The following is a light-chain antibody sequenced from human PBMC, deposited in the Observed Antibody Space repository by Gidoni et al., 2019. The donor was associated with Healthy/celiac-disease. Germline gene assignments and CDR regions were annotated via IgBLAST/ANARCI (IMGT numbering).Light chain of an antibody. CDR2: DVS. Sequence: GSPGQSVTISCTGTSSDVGGYNYVSWYQQHPGKAPKLMIYDVSKRPSGVPDRFSGSKSGNTASLTISGLQAEDEADYYCCSYAGSYTWVFGGGTRLTVL. CDR1: SSDVGGYNY. J-gene: IGLJ3*02. V-gene: IGLV2-11*01. CDR3: CSYAGSYTWV.